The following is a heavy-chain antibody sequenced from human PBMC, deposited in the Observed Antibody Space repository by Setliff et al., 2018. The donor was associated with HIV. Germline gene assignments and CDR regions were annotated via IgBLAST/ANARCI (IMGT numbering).Heavy chain of an antibody. CDR1: GYSFSNYA. J-gene: IGHJ6*02. Sequence: ASVKVSCKASGYSFSNYAMHWVRQAPGQSLEWMGWINAGNGNTKYSQKFQGRVTITRDTSASTAYMKLSSLRSEDTAVYYCARPSGSGSSYYYYGMDVWGQGTTVTSP. D-gene: IGHD3-10*01. V-gene: IGHV1-3*01. CDR2: INAGNGNT. CDR3: ARPSGSGSSYYYYGMDV.